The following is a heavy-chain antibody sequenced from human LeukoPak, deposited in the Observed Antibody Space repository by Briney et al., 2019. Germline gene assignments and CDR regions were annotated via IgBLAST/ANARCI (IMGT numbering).Heavy chain of an antibody. V-gene: IGHV3-7*01. CDR3: ARLTGTTGFDY. Sequence: GGSLRLSCAASGFPFSSYWMSWVRQAPGKGLEWVANIKQDGSDKYYADSVKGRFTISRDNAENSLNLQLNSLRADDTAVYYCARLTGTTGFDYWGQGTLVTVSS. D-gene: IGHD1-1*01. CDR1: GFPFSSYW. J-gene: IGHJ4*02. CDR2: IKQDGSDK.